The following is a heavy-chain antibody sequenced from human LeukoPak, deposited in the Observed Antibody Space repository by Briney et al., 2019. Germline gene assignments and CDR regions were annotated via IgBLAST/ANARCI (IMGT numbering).Heavy chain of an antibody. Sequence: GGSLRLSCGASGFTFDDYAMHWVRQGPGKGLEWVSGISWNSVATGYAASVRGRFTISRDNAKNSLYLQMNSLRAEDTAVYYCAKAQGIAAAQAGFDYWGQGTLVTVSS. CDR1: GFTFDDYA. V-gene: IGHV3-9*01. J-gene: IGHJ4*02. CDR3: AKAQGIAAAQAGFDY. CDR2: ISWNSVAT. D-gene: IGHD6-13*01.